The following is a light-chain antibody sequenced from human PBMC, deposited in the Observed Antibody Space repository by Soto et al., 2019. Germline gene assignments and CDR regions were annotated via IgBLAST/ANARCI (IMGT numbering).Light chain of an antibody. V-gene: IGLV2-14*01. CDR2: EVS. CDR3: SSYTSDRGQV. CDR1: SSDVGGYKH. Sequence: QSVLTQPASVSGSPGQSITISCTGTSSDVGGYKHVSWFQQYPGKAPKLLISEVSHRPSGVSIRFSGSKSDNTASLTISGLQAGDEADYYCSSYTSDRGQVFGTGTKLTVL. J-gene: IGLJ1*01.